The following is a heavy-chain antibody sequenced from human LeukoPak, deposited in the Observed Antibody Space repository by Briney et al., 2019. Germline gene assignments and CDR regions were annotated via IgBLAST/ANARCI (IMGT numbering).Heavy chain of an antibody. CDR3: ARSGRGYSGYVQVDY. CDR1: GYSISSGYY. Sequence: SETLSLTCTVSGYSISSGYYWGWIRQPPGKGLEWIGSIYHSGSTYYNPSLKSRVTISVDTSKNQFSLKLSSVTAADTAVYYCARSGRGYSGYVQVDYWGQGTLVTVSS. V-gene: IGHV4-38-2*02. D-gene: IGHD5-12*01. CDR2: IYHSGST. J-gene: IGHJ4*02.